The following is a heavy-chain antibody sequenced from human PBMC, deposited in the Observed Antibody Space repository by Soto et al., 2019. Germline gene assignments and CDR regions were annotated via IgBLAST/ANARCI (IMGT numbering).Heavy chain of an antibody. CDR3: ARGPYGSGSRWYFDY. V-gene: IGHV1-69*02. CDR2: IIPILGIA. D-gene: IGHD3-10*01. Sequence: ASVKVSCKASGGTFSSYTISWVRQAPGQGLEWMGRIIPILGIANYAQKFQGRVTITADKSTSTAYMELSSLRSEDTAVYYCARGPYGSGSRWYFDYWGQGTLVTVSS. CDR1: GGTFSSYT. J-gene: IGHJ4*02.